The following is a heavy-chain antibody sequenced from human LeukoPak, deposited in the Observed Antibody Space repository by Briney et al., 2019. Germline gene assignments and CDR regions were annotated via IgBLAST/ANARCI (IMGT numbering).Heavy chain of an antibody. CDR3: ARGPVMYSSSWRRTKYYYYYYYMDV. CDR2: MNPNSGNT. CDR1: GGTFSSYA. D-gene: IGHD6-13*01. J-gene: IGHJ6*03. V-gene: IGHV1-8*03. Sequence: ASVKVSCKASGGTFSSYAINWVRQATGQGLEWMGWMNPNSGNTGYAQKLQGRVTITRNTSISTAYMELSSLRSEDTAVYYCARGPVMYSSSWRRTKYYYYYYYMDVWGKGTTVTVSS.